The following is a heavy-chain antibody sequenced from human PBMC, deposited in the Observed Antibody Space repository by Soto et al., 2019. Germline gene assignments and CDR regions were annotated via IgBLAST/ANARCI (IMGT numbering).Heavy chain of an antibody. J-gene: IGHJ4*02. Sequence: LRLSCAASGFTFSTYCMHWVRHTPGTGLVWVSRTCRYGRELFYADSVKGRFTISRDDAKNTLYLQMDSLRVEDTGIYYCVRGTTAWRGMDYWGQGALVTVSS. CDR1: GFTFSTYC. CDR2: TCRYGREL. V-gene: IGHV3-74*01. D-gene: IGHD1-1*01. CDR3: VRGTTAWRGMDY.